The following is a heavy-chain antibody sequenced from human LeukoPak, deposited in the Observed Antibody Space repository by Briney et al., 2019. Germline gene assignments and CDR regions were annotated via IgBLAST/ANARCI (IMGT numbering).Heavy chain of an antibody. J-gene: IGHJ4*02. Sequence: ASVKVSCKASGYTFTSYDINWVRQAAGQGLEWMGWMNPNSGNTGYAQKFQGRVTMTRNTSISTAYMELSSLRSEDTAVYYCARVLRWYSLYYFDYWGQGTLVTVSS. D-gene: IGHD4-23*01. V-gene: IGHV1-8*01. CDR2: MNPNSGNT. CDR3: ARVLRWYSLYYFDY. CDR1: GYTFTSYD.